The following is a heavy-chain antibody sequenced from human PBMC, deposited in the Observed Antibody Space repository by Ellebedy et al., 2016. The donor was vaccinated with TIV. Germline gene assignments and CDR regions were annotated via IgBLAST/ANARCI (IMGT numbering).Heavy chain of an antibody. CDR2: IYSSGSG. Sequence: MPSETLSLTCTVSGDSISGYYWSWIRQPPGKGLEWIGYIYSSGSGEYNPSLKSRVTMSVDTSRGQFSLRLNSVTAADTAVYYGARSGGWYTPYDYWGQGTLVTVSS. D-gene: IGHD6-19*01. CDR1: GDSISGYY. V-gene: IGHV4-59*01. J-gene: IGHJ4*02. CDR3: ARSGGWYTPYDY.